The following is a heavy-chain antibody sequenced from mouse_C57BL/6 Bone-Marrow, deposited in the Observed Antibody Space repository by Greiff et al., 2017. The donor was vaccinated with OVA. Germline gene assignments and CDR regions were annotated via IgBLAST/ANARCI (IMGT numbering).Heavy chain of an antibody. V-gene: IGHV3-6*01. J-gene: IGHJ2*01. CDR2: ISYDGSN. Sequence: ESGPGLVKPSQSLSLTCSVTGYSITSGYYWNWIRQFPGNKLEWMGYISYDGSNNYNPSLKNRISITRDTSKNQFFLKLNSVTTEDTATYYCANSYPYYFDYWGQGTTLTVSS. CDR3: ANSYPYYFDY. CDR1: GYSITSGYY.